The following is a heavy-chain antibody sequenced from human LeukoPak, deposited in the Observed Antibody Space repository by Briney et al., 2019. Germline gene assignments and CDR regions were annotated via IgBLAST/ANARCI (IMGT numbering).Heavy chain of an antibody. CDR1: GYTLTELS. J-gene: IGHJ2*01. V-gene: IGHV1-24*01. CDR2: FDPEDGET. CDR3: ATRYFDL. Sequence: ASVRVSCKVSGYTLTELSMHWVRQAPGKGLEWMGGFDPEDGETIYAQKFQGRVTITEDTSTDTAYMELSILRSEDTAVYYCATRYFDLWGRGTPVTV.